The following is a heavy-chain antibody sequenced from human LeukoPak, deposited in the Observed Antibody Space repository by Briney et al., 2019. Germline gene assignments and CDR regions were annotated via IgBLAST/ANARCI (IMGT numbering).Heavy chain of an antibody. Sequence: GGSLRLSCAASGFTFDDYAMHWVRQAPGKGLEWVSGISWNSGSIGYADSVKGRFTISRDNAKNSLYLQMNSLRAEDMALYYCAKSSYRISVSGAFDIWGQGTMVTVSS. CDR1: GFTFDDYA. CDR3: AKSSYRISVSGAFDI. CDR2: ISWNSGSI. V-gene: IGHV3-9*03. J-gene: IGHJ3*02. D-gene: IGHD2/OR15-2a*01.